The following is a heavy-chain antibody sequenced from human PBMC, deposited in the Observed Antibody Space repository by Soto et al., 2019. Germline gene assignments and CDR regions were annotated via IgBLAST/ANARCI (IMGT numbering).Heavy chain of an antibody. D-gene: IGHD6-19*01. J-gene: IGHJ6*02. CDR1: GFTFTNYA. CDR2: ISSSGGSS. V-gene: IGHV3-23*01. Sequence: GGSLRLSCTASGFTFTNYAMNWVRQAPGKGLEWVSSISSSGGSSFYADSVKGRFTVSRDNSRNTVFLQMSSLRTDDTAVYYCAKDLSAIAVAGTGYYYGLGVWGQGTTVTVSS. CDR3: AKDLSAIAVAGTGYYYGLGV.